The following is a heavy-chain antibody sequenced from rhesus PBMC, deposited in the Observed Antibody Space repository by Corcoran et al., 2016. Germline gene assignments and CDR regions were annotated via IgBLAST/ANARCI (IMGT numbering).Heavy chain of an antibody. D-gene: IGHD6-25*01. J-gene: IGHJ4*01. CDR3: ARDFDRHLDY. Sequence: QVQLQESGPGVVKPSETLSLTCAVSVGSISSYWVGWFRQPPGKGLEWIGQIYCGSCTTSYNPSLKSGFTISRYTSKNQFSLKLNSLTAADTAVYYCARDFDRHLDYWGQGVLVTVSS. CDR2: IYCGSCTT. CDR1: VGSISSYW. V-gene: IGHV4-147*01.